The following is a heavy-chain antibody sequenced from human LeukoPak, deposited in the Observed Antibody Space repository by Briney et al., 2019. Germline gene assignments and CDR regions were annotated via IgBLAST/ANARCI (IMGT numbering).Heavy chain of an antibody. J-gene: IGHJ4*02. CDR2: IIPIFGTA. CDR3: ARVHDYDFWSGYYDY. D-gene: IGHD3-3*01. Sequence: GASVKVSCKASGYTFTSYGISWVRQAPGQGLEWMGGIIPIFGTANYAQKFQGRVTITTDESTSTAYMELSSLRSEDTAVYYCARVHDYDFWSGYYDYWGQGTLVTVSS. CDR1: GYTFTSYG. V-gene: IGHV1-69*05.